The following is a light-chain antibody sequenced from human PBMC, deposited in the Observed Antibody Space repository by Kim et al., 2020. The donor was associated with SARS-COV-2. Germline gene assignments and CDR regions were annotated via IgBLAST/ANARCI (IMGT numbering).Light chain of an antibody. J-gene: IGKJ2*01. CDR3: MQSLQTPYI. CDR1: QSLLESDGYSY. V-gene: IGKV2-28*01. CDR2: LAS. Sequence: DIVVTQAPLSLPVTPGEPASISCRSSQSLLESDGYSYLDWYLQKPGRSPQLLIYLASNRAPGVPDRFSGSGSGTDFTLKISRVEAEDVGVYYCMQSLQTPYIFGQATKLEI.